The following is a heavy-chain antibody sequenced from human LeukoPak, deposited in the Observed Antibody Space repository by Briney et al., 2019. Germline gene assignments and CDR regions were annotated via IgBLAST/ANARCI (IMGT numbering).Heavy chain of an antibody. CDR1: GGTFSSYA. CDR3: AREADYYDQQAYNWFDP. Sequence: SVKVSCKASGGTFSSYAISWVRHTPGQGLEWMGRIFPIFGTANYAQKFQGRVTITTEESTSTAYMELSSLRSEDTAVYYCAREADYYDQQAYNWFDPWGQGTLVTVSS. D-gene: IGHD3-22*01. J-gene: IGHJ5*02. V-gene: IGHV1-69*05. CDR2: IFPIFGTA.